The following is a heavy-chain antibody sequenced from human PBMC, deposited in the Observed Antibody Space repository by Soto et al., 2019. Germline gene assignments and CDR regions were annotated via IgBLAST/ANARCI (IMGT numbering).Heavy chain of an antibody. CDR1: GGSFSGYY. D-gene: IGHD5-12*01. CDR2: INHSGST. CDR3: ARGGDGYNYGDAFDI. J-gene: IGHJ3*02. V-gene: IGHV4-34*01. Sequence: PSETLSLTCAVYGGSFSGYYWSWVRQPPGKGLEWIGEINHSGSTNYNPSLKSRVTISVDTSKNQFSLKLSSVTAADTAVYYCARGGDGYNYGDAFDIWGQGTMVTV.